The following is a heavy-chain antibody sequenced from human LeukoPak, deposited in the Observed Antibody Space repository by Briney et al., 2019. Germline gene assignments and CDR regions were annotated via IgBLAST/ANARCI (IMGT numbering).Heavy chain of an antibody. Sequence: SETLSLTCTVSGGSISSNNYYWGWIRQPPGKGLERVGSIYYTGSTYYSPSLTSRVTISVDTSKNQFSLKLSSVTAADTAVYYCARLPVAVGGDYFDYWGQGTLVTVSS. J-gene: IGHJ4*02. D-gene: IGHD6-19*01. V-gene: IGHV4-39*01. CDR2: IYYTGST. CDR1: GGSISSNNYY. CDR3: ARLPVAVGGDYFDY.